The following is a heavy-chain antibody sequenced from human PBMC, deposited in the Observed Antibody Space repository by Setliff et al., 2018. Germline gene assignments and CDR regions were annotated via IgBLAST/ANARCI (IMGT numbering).Heavy chain of an antibody. CDR3: ARRFGAHYFFDL. Sequence: GESLKISCRASGYNFANDWIGWVRQMPGKGLEWMGSIFPGDSDTRYSPSFQGQVTSTADNSISTAYLQWNSLKASDTALYYCARRFGAHYFFDLWGRGTLVTVSS. J-gene: IGHJ2*01. CDR2: IFPGDSDT. V-gene: IGHV5-51*01. D-gene: IGHD3-16*01. CDR1: GYNFANDW.